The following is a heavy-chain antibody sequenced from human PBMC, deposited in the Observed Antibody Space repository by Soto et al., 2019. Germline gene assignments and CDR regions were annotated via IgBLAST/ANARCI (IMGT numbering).Heavy chain of an antibody. CDR2: INPSGGST. CDR3: ASLMTDIVLVPAARNDAFDI. CDR1: GYTFTSYY. J-gene: IGHJ3*02. D-gene: IGHD2-2*01. V-gene: IGHV1-46*01. Sequence: ASVKVSCKASGYTFTSYYTHWVRQAPGQGLEWMGIINPSGGSTSYAQKFQGRVTMTRDTSTSTVYMELSSLRSEDTAVYYCASLMTDIVLVPAARNDAFDIWGQGTMVTVSS.